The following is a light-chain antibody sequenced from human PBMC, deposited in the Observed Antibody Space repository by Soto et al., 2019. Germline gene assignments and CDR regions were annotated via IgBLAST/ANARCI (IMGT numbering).Light chain of an antibody. CDR1: SGSIASNY. CDR2: ENN. CDR3: QSYDSNNPGVV. V-gene: IGLV6-57*02. J-gene: IGLJ2*01. Sequence: NFMLTQPHSVSESPGKTVTISCTGSSGSIASNYVQWYQQCPGSAPTTVIYENNQRPSGVPDRFSGSIDSSSNSASLTISGLKTEDEADYYCQSYDSNNPGVVFGGGTQLTVL.